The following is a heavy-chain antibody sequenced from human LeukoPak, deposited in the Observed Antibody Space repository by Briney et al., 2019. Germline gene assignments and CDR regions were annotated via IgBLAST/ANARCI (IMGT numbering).Heavy chain of an antibody. CDR2: ISYDGSNK. CDR1: GFTFSIYA. V-gene: IGHV3-30*18. D-gene: IGHD7-27*01. CDR3: AKDGVTGFFDY. J-gene: IGHJ4*02. Sequence: GGSLRLSCAASGFTFSIYAMSWVRQAPGKGLEWVAVISYDGSNKYYADSVKGRFTISRDNSKNTLYLQMNSLRAEDTAVYYCAKDGVTGFFDYWGQGTLVTVSS.